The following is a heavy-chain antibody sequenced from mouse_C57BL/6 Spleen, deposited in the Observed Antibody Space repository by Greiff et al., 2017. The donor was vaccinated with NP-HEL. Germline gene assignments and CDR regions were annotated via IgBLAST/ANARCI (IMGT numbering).Heavy chain of an antibody. CDR3: ARKGDLYAMDY. J-gene: IGHJ4*01. V-gene: IGHV1-69*01. Sequence: QVQLQQPGAELVMPGASVKLSCKASGYTFTSYWMHWVKQRHGQGLEWIGEIDPSDSYHNYNQKFKGKSTLTVYKSSSTAYMHLSSLTSEDSAVYYCARKGDLYAMDYWGQGTSVTVSS. CDR1: GYTFTSYW. CDR2: IDPSDSYH.